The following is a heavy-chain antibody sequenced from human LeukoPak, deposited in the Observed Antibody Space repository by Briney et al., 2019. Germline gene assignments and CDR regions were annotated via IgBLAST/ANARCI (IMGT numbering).Heavy chain of an antibody. J-gene: IGHJ4*02. Sequence: SSETLSLTCTVSGGSVGGGNYYWSWIRQPPGKGLEWIGYIYYSGSTNYNPSLKSRVTISVDTSKNQFSLKLSSVTAADTAVYYCARAGGSGSYYKVCDSWGQGTLVTVSS. D-gene: IGHD3-10*01. V-gene: IGHV4-61*01. CDR1: GGSVGGGNYY. CDR3: ARAGGSGSYYKVCDS. CDR2: IYYSGST.